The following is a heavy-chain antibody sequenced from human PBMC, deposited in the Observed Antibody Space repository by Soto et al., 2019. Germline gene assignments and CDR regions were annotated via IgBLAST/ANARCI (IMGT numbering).Heavy chain of an antibody. J-gene: IGHJ5*02. CDR1: GGSISSNY. Sequence: PSETLSLTCTVSGGSISSNYWSWIRQPPGKGLEWIGYIYYSGSTNYNPSLKSRVTISVDTSKNQFSLKLSSVTAADTAVYYCARRYCSSTSCYNWFDPWGQGTLVTVSS. CDR3: ARRYCSSTSCYNWFDP. CDR2: IYYSGST. D-gene: IGHD2-2*01. V-gene: IGHV4-59*08.